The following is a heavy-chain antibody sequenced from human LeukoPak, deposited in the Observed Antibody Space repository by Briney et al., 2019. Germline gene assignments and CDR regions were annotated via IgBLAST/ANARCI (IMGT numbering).Heavy chain of an antibody. CDR2: IYYSGST. J-gene: IGHJ3*02. V-gene: IGHV4-59*08. CDR3: ARLKYYYAFDI. D-gene: IGHD3-10*01. CDR1: GGSISSYY. Sequence: SETLSLTCTVSGGSISSYYWSWIRQPPGKGLEWIGYIYYSGSTNYNPSLKSRVTISVDASMTQFSLKLSSVTGADTAVYYCARLKYYYAFDIWGQGTMVTVSS.